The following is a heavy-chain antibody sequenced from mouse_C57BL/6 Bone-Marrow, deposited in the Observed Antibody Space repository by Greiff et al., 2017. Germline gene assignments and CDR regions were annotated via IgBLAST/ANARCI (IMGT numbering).Heavy chain of an antibody. J-gene: IGHJ4*01. D-gene: IGHD2-5*01. CDR2: ISSGSSTI. V-gene: IGHV5-17*01. CDR3: ARYSNYYAMDY. Sequence: EVMLVESGGGLVKPGGSLKLSCAASGFTFSDYGMHWVRQAPEKGLEWVAYISSGSSTIYYADTVKGRFTISRDNAKNTLFLQMTSLRSEDTAMYYCARYSNYYAMDYWGQGTSVTVSS. CDR1: GFTFSDYG.